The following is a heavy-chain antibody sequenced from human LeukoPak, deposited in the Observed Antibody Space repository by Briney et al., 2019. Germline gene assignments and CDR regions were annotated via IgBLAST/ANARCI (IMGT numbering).Heavy chain of an antibody. CDR2: IWHDGSNK. V-gene: IGHV3-33*01. J-gene: IGHJ3*02. CDR3: ARPYYDSSGYYYWGNAFDI. D-gene: IGHD3-22*01. Sequence: GGSLRLSCAASGFTFSSYGMHWVRQAPGKGLEWVAVIWHDGSNKYYADSVKGRFTISRDNSKNTLYLQMNSLRAEDTAVYYCARPYYDSSGYYYWGNAFDIWGQGTMVTVPS. CDR1: GFTFSSYG.